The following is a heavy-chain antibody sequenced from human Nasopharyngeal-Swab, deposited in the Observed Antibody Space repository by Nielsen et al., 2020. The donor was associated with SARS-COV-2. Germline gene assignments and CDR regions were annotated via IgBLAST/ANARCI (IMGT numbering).Heavy chain of an antibody. CDR3: ARGEKTGTSPFDY. Sequence: SETLSLTCVVSGASISSRNNYWGWIRQSPGKGLEWIGTIFSSGSTYNPSLKSRVTISVDTSKNQFSLKLSSVTAADTAVYYCARGEKTGTSPFDYWGQGTLVTVSS. CDR1: GASISSRNNY. J-gene: IGHJ4*02. D-gene: IGHD1-7*01. CDR2: IFSSGST. V-gene: IGHV4-39*07.